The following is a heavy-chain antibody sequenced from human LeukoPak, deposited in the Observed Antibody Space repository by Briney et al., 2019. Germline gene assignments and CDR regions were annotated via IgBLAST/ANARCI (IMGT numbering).Heavy chain of an antibody. J-gene: IGHJ4*02. CDR2: INPSGGST. CDR3: ASDCSSTSCRGRLGDY. V-gene: IGHV1-46*01. D-gene: IGHD2-2*01. CDR1: GYTFTSYY. Sequence: ASVKVSCKASGYTFTSYYMHWVRQAPGQGLEWMGIINPSGGSTSYAQKFQGRVTMTRDTSTSTVYMELSSLRSEDTAVYYCASDCSSTSCRGRLGDYWGQGTLVTVSS.